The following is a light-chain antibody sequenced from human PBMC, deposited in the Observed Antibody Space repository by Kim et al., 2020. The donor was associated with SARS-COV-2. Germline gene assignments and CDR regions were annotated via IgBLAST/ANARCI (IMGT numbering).Light chain of an antibody. Sequence: GQSVTISCTGSNSTIGDSKPVCWYLHHPGKSPKLIIYDVNNRPSRLSRRFSGSKSGNTASLSLSGLQTEDDADYYCNSYTDSNTLVFGGGTQLTVL. CDR1: NSTIGDSKP. J-gene: IGLJ3*02. CDR3: NSYTDSNTLV. V-gene: IGLV2-14*03. CDR2: DVN.